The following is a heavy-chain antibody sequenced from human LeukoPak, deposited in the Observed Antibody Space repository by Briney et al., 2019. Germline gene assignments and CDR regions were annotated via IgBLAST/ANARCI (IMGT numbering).Heavy chain of an antibody. D-gene: IGHD1-14*01. CDR2: ISSSSSYI. CDR1: GFTFSSYS. Sequence: GGSLRLSCAASGFTFSSYSMNWVRKAPGKELEWVSSISSSSSYIYYADSVKGRFTISRDNAKNSLYLQMNSLRAEDTAVYYCASLGPGLRWGQGTLVTVSS. V-gene: IGHV3-21*01. CDR3: ASLGPGLR. J-gene: IGHJ4*02.